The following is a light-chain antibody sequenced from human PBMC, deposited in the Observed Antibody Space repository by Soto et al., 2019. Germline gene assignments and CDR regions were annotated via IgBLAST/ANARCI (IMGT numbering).Light chain of an antibody. CDR1: QSRSSW. V-gene: IGKV1-5*01. J-gene: IGKJ1*01. CDR2: DAS. CDR3: QRYNSYSWT. Sequence: IQMTQPPSTVSASVGHRVSITWRDSQSRSSWLAWYQQKPGKAPKLLIYDASSLESGVPSRFSGSGSGTEFTLTISSLQPDDFATYYCQRYNSYSWTFGQGTKVDIK.